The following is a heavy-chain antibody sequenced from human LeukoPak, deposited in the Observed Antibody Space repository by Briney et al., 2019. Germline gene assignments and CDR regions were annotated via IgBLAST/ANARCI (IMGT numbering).Heavy chain of an antibody. CDR1: GFTFSSYW. V-gene: IGHV3-74*01. CDR2: INTDGSTT. D-gene: IGHD3-16*01. J-gene: IGHJ3*01. Sequence: GGSLRLSCAASGFTFSSYWMHWVRQAPGEGLVWVSRINTDGSTTSYADSVKGRFTLSRDNAKNSLYLQMNYLRAEDTAVYYCARPAYTAAYDLWGQGTMVTVSS. CDR3: ARPAYTAAYDL.